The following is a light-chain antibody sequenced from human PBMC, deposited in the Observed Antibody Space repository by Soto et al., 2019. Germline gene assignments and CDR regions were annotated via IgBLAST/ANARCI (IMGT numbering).Light chain of an antibody. V-gene: IGLV2-11*01. Sequence: QSALTQPRSVSGSPGQSVAISCTGSRSDVGGYKYVSWYQQFPGKAPKLIIYDVSRRPSGVPDRFSGSKSGNTASLTISGLQAEDEGDYYCCSYGGGRTPLVFGGGTKLTVL. CDR3: CSYGGGRTPLV. J-gene: IGLJ2*01. CDR2: DVS. CDR1: RSDVGGYKY.